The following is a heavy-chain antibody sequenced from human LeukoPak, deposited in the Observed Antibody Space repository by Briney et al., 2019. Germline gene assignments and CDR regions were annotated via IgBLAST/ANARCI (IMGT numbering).Heavy chain of an antibody. J-gene: IGHJ4*02. CDR1: GFTFDDYA. V-gene: IGHV3-9*01. D-gene: IGHD1-26*01. CDR2: ISWNSGSI. Sequence: GGSLRLSCAASGFTFDDYAMHWVRQAPGKGLEWVSGISWNSGSIGYADSVKGRFTISRDNAKNSLYLQMNSLRAEDTALYYCAKDIFGGIVALDYWGQGTLVTVSS. CDR3: AKDIFGGIVALDY.